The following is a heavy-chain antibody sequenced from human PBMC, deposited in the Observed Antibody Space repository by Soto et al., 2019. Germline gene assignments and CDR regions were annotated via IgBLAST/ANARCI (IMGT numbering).Heavy chain of an antibody. CDR1: GGSISSGDYY. D-gene: IGHD3-22*01. CDR3: ARDSSGYLGWFDP. Sequence: SETLSLTCTVSGGSISSGDYYWSWIRQPPGKGLEWIGYIYYSGSTYYNPSLKSRVTISVDTSKNQFSLKLSSVTAADTAVYYCARDSSGYLGWFDPWGQGTLVTVSS. CDR2: IYYSGST. J-gene: IGHJ5*02. V-gene: IGHV4-30-4*01.